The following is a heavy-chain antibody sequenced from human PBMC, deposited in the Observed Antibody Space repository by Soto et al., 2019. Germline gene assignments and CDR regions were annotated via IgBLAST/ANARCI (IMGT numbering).Heavy chain of an antibody. J-gene: IGHJ4*02. V-gene: IGHV3-23*02. D-gene: IGHD3-22*01. CDR3: AKDDYDSSGSRPHDY. Sequence: PGGSLRLSYAASGFNFSTYAMTWVRHAPGEVLEXVSAISGIGGRASYVDSVQGRFNISRDNSKNTLYLQINRLRAEDPAVYYCAKDDYDSSGSRPHDYWCQGTLVTVSS. CDR2: ISGIGGRA. CDR1: GFNFSTYA.